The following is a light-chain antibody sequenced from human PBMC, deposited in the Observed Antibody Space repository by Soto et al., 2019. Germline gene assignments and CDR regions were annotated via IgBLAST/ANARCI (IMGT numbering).Light chain of an antibody. CDR1: QDISNS. CDR2: ATS. V-gene: IGKV1-27*01. Sequence: DIQMTQSPSSLSASVGDRVTITCRASQDISNSLAWYQQKPGEVPKVLIYATSILQSGVPARFSGSGSGTDFTLTIGSLQPEDVATYYCQNYNSAPLTFGGGTKVEI. J-gene: IGKJ4*01. CDR3: QNYNSAPLT.